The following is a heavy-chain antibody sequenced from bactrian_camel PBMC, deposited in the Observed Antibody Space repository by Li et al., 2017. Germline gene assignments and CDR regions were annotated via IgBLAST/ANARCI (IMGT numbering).Heavy chain of an antibody. V-gene: IGHV3S31*01. Sequence: DVQLVESGGGSVQVGGSLRLSCTGSGYSYRTYSMAWFRQVPGKEREGVAAIYTGGGSTYYDDSVQGRFTISQDNSKNTLFLQMDNLKPEDTAMYFCAADVYGTDYRGKGTQVTVS. D-gene: IGHD3*01. CDR2: IYTGGGST. J-gene: IGHJ7*01. CDR1: GYSYRTYS.